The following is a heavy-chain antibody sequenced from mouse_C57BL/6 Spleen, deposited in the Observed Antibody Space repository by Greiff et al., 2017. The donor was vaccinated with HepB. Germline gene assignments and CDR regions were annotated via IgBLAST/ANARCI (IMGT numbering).Heavy chain of an antibody. CDR2: INPYNGGT. CDR3: ARSAPYGNYVPFAY. D-gene: IGHD2-1*01. CDR1: GYTFTDYY. J-gene: IGHJ3*01. V-gene: IGHV1-19*01. Sequence: EVQLQQSGPVLVKPGASVKMSCKASGYTFTDYYMNWVKQSHGKSLEWIGVINPYNGGTSYNQKFKGKATLTVDKSSSTAYMELNSLTSEDSAVYYCARSAPYGNYVPFAYWGQGTLVTVSA.